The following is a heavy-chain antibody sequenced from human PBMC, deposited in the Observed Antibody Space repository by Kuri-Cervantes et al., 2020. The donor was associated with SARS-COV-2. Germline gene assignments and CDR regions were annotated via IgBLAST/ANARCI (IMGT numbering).Heavy chain of an antibody. J-gene: IGHJ4*02. CDR2: LTNDGSDA. CDR1: GFTFSNAW. Sequence: GGSLRLSCAASGFTFSNAWMSWVRQAPGKGLEWVSRLTNDGSDAIFADSVKGRFTISRDNAKNMLYLYMNSLRADDTAVYYCARDSMTTRDFDYWGQGTLVTVSS. CDR3: ARDSMTTRDFDY. D-gene: IGHD4-11*01. V-gene: IGHV3-74*01.